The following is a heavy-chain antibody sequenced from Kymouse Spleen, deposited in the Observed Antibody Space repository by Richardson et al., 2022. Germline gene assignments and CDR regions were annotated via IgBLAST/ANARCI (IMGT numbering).Heavy chain of an antibody. J-gene: IGHJ6*02. CDR3: AATVTTDYYYGMDV. D-gene: IGHD4-11,IGHD4-11*01. CDR2: ISYDGSNK. CDR1: GFTFSSYG. V-gene: IGHV3-30*18. Sequence: QVQLVESGGGVVQPGRSLRLSCAASGFTFSSYGMHWVRQAPGKGLEWVAVISYDGSNKYYADSVKGRFTISRDNSKNTLYLQMNSLRAEDTAVYYCAATVTTDYYYGMDVWGQGTTVTVSS.